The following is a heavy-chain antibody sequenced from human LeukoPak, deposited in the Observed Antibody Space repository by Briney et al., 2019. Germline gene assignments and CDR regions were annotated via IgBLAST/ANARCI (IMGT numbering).Heavy chain of an antibody. CDR3: TKDRPGGFDY. V-gene: IGHV3-23*01. Sequence: PGGSLRVSCAASGFIFINYAMSWVRQAPGKGLERVSLISGNGDSTFYADSVKGRFTISRDNSKNTLYLQMNNLRADDTAVYFCTKDRPGGFDYWGQGTVVTVSS. J-gene: IGHJ4*02. CDR2: ISGNGDST. D-gene: IGHD3-16*01. CDR1: GFIFINYA.